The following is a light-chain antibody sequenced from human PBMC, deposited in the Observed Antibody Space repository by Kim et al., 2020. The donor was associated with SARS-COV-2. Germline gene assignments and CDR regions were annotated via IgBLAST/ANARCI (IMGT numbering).Light chain of an antibody. J-gene: IGLJ2*01. CDR3: QAWDSSVVV. CDR2: QDS. CDR1: KLGDKY. Sequence: SYELTQPPSVSVSPGQTASITCSGDKLGDKYACWYQQKPGQSPVLVTYQDSKRPSGIPERFSGSNSGNTATLTISGTQAMDEADYYCQAWDSSVVVFGGGTQLTVL. V-gene: IGLV3-1*01.